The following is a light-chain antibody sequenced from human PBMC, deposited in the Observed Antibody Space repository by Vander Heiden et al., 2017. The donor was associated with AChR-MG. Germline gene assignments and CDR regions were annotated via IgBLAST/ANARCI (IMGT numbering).Light chain of an antibody. J-gene: IGKJ3*01. CDR2: AAS. CDR3: QQSDGTLFT. CDR1: QSISSY. Sequence: DIQMTQSPSSLSASVGDRVTITCRASQSISSYLNWYQQKPGKAPKLLIYAASSLQSGIPSRFSGSGSGTDFTLTISRLQPEDFATYYCQQSDGTLFTFGRRTRVDIK. V-gene: IGKV1-39*01.